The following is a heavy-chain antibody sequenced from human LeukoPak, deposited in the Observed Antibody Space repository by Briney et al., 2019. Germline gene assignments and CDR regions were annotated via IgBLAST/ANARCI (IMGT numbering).Heavy chain of an antibody. CDR1: GYSISSGYY. V-gene: IGHV4-38-2*01. Sequence: PSETLSLTCAVSGYSISSGYYWGWIRQPPGKGLEWIGSIYHSGSTYYNPSLKSRVTISVDTSKNQFSLKLSSVTAADTAVYYCARQPPVYCSSTSCYMMEERYYYYMDVWGKGATVTVSS. D-gene: IGHD2-2*02. J-gene: IGHJ6*03. CDR3: ARQPPVYCSSTSCYMMEERYYYYMDV. CDR2: IYHSGST.